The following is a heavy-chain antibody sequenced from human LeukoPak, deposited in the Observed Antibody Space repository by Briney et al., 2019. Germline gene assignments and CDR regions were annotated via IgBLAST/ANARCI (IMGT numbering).Heavy chain of an antibody. V-gene: IGHV3-23*01. CDR1: GFTFSSYV. J-gene: IGHJ3*01. D-gene: IGHD3-10*01. Sequence: GGSLRLSCAASGFTFSSYVITWVRQAPGKGLEWVSSISGSGANTYYADSVKGRFTMSRDNSKNTLYLQMNSLRAEDAAVYYCANRGSFAFDLWGQGTMVSVSS. CDR2: ISGSGANT. CDR3: ANRGSFAFDL.